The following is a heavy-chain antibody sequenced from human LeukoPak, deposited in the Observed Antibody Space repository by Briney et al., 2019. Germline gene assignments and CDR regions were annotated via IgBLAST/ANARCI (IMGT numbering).Heavy chain of an antibody. CDR3: ARGAAYYDILTGYYTPDAFDI. V-gene: IGHV4-59*01. D-gene: IGHD3-9*01. CDR2: IYYSGST. CDR1: GGSISSYY. J-gene: IGHJ3*02. Sequence: PSETLSLTCTVSGGSISSYYWSWIRQPPGKGLEWIGYIYYSGSTNYNPSLRSRVTISVDTSKNQFSLKLSSVTAADTAVYYCARGAAYYDILTGYYTPDAFDIRGQGTMVTVSS.